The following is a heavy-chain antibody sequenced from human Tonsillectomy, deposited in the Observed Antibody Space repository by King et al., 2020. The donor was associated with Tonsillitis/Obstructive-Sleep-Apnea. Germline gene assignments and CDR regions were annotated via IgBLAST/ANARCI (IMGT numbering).Heavy chain of an antibody. J-gene: IGHJ4*02. Sequence: QLVQSGAEVKKPGASVKVSCKASVYTFTSYYMHWVRQAPGQGLEWMGIINPSVGNTSYAQKFQGRVTMTRDTTTSTVYMELSSLRSEDTAVYYCARAQACHNWGQGTLVTVSS. CDR2: INPSVGNT. V-gene: IGHV1-46*01. CDR1: VYTFTSYY. CDR3: ARAQACHN.